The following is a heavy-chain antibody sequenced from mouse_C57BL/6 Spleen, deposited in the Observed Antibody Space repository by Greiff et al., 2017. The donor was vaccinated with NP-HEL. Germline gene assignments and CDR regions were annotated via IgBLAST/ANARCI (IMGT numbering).Heavy chain of an antibody. V-gene: IGHV1-50*01. Sequence: QVQLQQPGAELVKPGASVKLSCKASGYTFTSYWMQWVKQRPGQGLEWIGEIDPSDSYTNYNQKFKGKATLTVDTSSSTAYMQLSSLTSEDSAVYYCARSEASYYFDYWGQGTTLTVSS. CDR3: ARSEASYYFDY. D-gene: IGHD3-2*02. CDR1: GYTFTSYW. CDR2: IDPSDSYT. J-gene: IGHJ2*01.